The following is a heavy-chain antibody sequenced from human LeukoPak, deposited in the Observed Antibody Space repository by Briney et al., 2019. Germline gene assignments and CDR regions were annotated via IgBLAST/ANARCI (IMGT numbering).Heavy chain of an antibody. CDR1: GGSFSGYY. J-gene: IGHJ4*02. CDR3: ARRGDILTGYRYYFDY. D-gene: IGHD3-9*01. Sequence: SETLSLTCAVYGGSFSGYYWSWIRQPPGKGLEWIGEIYHSGSTNYNPSLKSRVTISVDKSKNQFSLKLSSVTAADTAVYYCARRGDILTGYRYYFDYWGQGTLVTVSS. V-gene: IGHV4-34*01. CDR2: IYHSGST.